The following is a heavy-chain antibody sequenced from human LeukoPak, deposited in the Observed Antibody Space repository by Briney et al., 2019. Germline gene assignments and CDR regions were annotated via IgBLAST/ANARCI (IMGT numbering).Heavy chain of an antibody. D-gene: IGHD5-24*01. CDR3: ARDWEMATISTLAGGGY. CDR2: IWYDGSNK. V-gene: IGHV3-33*01. J-gene: IGHJ4*02. Sequence: QTGGSLRLSCAASGFTFSSYGMHWVRQAPGKGLEWVAVIWYDGSNKYYADSVKGRFTISRDNSKNTLYLQMNSLRAEDTAVYYCARDWEMATISTLAGGGYWGQGTLVTVSS. CDR1: GFTFSSYG.